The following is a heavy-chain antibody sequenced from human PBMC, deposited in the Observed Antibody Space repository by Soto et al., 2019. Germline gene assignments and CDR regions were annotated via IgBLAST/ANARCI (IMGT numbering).Heavy chain of an antibody. V-gene: IGHV1-8*01. Sequence: GASVMVSCKASGYTFTSYDINWVRQATGQGLEWMGWMNPNSGNTGYAQKLQGRVTMTRNTSISTAYMVLSSLRSEDTAVYYCARDYCSSTSCYGGVDYYYYYMDVWGKGTTVTVSS. CDR1: GYTFTSYD. J-gene: IGHJ6*03. CDR3: ARDYCSSTSCYGGVDYYYYYMDV. CDR2: MNPNSGNT. D-gene: IGHD2-2*01.